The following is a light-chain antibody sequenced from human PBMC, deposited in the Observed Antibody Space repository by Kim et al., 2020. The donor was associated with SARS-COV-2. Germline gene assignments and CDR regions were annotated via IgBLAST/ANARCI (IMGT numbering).Light chain of an antibody. Sequence: GQRVTISCSGSSTNMGNRAVNWYQQFPGTAPKLLIYNANKRPSGFPDRFSGYKSGTSASLSIRGLQSEDEADYYCATWDDSVNGVLFGGGTQLTVL. J-gene: IGLJ2*01. CDR2: NAN. CDR1: STNMGNRA. CDR3: ATWDDSVNGVL. V-gene: IGLV1-44*01.